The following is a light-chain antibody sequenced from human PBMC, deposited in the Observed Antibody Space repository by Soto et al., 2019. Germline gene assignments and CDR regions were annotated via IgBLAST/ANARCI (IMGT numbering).Light chain of an antibody. CDR3: QRSYSTPIT. CDR2: AAS. V-gene: IGKV1-39*01. J-gene: IGKJ5*01. CDR1: QSISSW. Sequence: DIQMTQSPSTLSASVGDRVTITCRASQSISSWLAWYQQTPGKAPKLLIYAASSLPSGVPSRFSGSGSGTDFTLTISSLQPEDFETYYCQRSYSTPITFGQGTRLEIK.